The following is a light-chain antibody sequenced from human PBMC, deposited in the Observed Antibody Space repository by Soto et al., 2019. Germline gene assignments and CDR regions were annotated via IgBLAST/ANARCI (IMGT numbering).Light chain of an antibody. CDR1: SSDVGGYNH. Sequence: QSALTQPSSVSGSPGQSITISCTVTSSDVGGYNHVSWYQIHPGKAPKLIIYEVTSRPSGVSYRFSGSKSGNSASLTISGLQAEYVADSYCSSYESSTSYVFGGGSKVTV. V-gene: IGLV2-14*01. CDR3: SSYESSTSYV. CDR2: EVT. J-gene: IGLJ1*01.